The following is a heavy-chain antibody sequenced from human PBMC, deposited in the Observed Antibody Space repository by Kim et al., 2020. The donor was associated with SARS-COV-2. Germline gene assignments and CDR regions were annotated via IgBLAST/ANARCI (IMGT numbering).Heavy chain of an antibody. Sequence: GGSLRLSCVASGFTFSDYYMSWIRQAPGKGLEWVSYITTSGSHADFADSVKGRFTISRDNSENSVYLQMNSLRAEDTAVSYCARDYYGSGSYGQFDPWGQGTLVTVSS. CDR2: ITTSGSHA. CDR3: ARDYYGSGSYGQFDP. D-gene: IGHD3-10*01. V-gene: IGHV3-11*06. CDR1: GFTFSDYY. J-gene: IGHJ5*02.